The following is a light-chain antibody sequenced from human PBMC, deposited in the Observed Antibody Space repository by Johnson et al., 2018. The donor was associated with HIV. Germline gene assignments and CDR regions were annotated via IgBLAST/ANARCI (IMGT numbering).Light chain of an antibody. CDR3: AAWDDSLNGYV. J-gene: IGLJ1*01. V-gene: IGLV1-47*01. Sequence: QSVLTQPPSVSAAPGQKVTISCSGSSSNIGNNYVSWYQQLPGTAPKLLIYRNNQRPSGVPDRFSGSKSGTSASLAIHGLQAEDEADHYGAAWDDSLNGYVFGTGINVTVL. CDR1: SSNIGNNY. CDR2: RNN.